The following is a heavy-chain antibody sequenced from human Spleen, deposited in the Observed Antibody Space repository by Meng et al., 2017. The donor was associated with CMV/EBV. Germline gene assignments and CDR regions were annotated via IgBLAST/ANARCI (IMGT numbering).Heavy chain of an antibody. D-gene: IGHD1-26*01. Sequence: QVLLVQSGAQVKKPWASVKVNCEVSGYTLTELSLHWVRPAPGKGLEWMGGFDPEDGETIYAQKFQGRVTMTEDTSTDTAYMELSSLRSDDTAVYYCARAVGATDYWGQGTLVTVSS. V-gene: IGHV1-24*01. J-gene: IGHJ4*02. CDR1: GYTLTELS. CDR3: ARAVGATDY. CDR2: FDPEDGET.